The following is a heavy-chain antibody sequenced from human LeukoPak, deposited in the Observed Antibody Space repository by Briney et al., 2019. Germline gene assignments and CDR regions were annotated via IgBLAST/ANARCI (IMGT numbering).Heavy chain of an antibody. CDR3: VRDRGYYDSSGYYSFDN. Sequence: PGGSLRLSCAASGFTFSSYWMHWVRHGPGKGLVGVSRINSDGSSTNYADSVKGRFTISRDNAKNTLYLQKDNLRDEDTAVYYCVRDRGYYDSSGYYSFDNWGQGTLVTVSS. D-gene: IGHD3-22*01. J-gene: IGHJ4*02. V-gene: IGHV3-74*01. CDR1: GFTFSSYW. CDR2: INSDGSST.